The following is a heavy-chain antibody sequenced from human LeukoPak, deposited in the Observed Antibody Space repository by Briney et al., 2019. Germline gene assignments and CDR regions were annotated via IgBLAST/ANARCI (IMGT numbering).Heavy chain of an antibody. Sequence: GGSLRLSCEASGFTFSSYWMTWVRQAPGKGLEWVATIKDDGSDKYYVDSVKGRFTISRDNAKKSLWLQVNSLRVEDTAMYYCADLGSRDWGQGTLVTVSS. CDR3: ADLGSRD. D-gene: IGHD3-16*01. J-gene: IGHJ4*02. CDR1: GFTFSSYW. CDR2: IKDDGSDK. V-gene: IGHV3-7*01.